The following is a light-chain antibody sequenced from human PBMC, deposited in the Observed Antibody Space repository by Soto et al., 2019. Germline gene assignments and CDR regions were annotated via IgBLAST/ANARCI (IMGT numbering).Light chain of an antibody. J-gene: IGKJ1*01. CDR3: QQCYSTSIT. CDR1: QTINSY. Sequence: DVQMTQSPSSLSASVGDIDTITCRASQTINSYLNWYQQKPGQAPKLLIYAASSLKTGVPSRFSGSGSGTDFTLTISKLQPEDFETYYCQQCYSTSITFGQGTKVESK. CDR2: AAS. V-gene: IGKV1-39*01.